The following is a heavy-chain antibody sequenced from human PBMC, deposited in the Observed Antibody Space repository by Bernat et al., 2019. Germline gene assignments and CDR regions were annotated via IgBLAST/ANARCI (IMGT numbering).Heavy chain of an antibody. V-gene: IGHV3-11*06. D-gene: IGHD4-17*01. CDR1: GFTFSDYY. CDR3: ARDGTDTVNDY. J-gene: IGHJ4*02. Sequence: QVQLVESGGGLVKPGGSLRLSCAASGFTFSDYYMSWIRQAPGKGLEWVSYISSSSSYTNYADSVKGRFTSSRDNAKNSLYLHMNSLRAEDTAVYYCARDGTDTVNDYWGQGTLVTVSS. CDR2: ISSSSSYT.